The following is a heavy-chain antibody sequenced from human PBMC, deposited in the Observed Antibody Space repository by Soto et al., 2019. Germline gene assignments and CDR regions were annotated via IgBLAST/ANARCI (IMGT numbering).Heavy chain of an antibody. J-gene: IGHJ5*02. CDR2: IYWYDDK. CDR3: PHRTTTVTWWFDP. D-gene: IGHD4-17*01. CDR1: GFSLTTSGVG. Sequence: QITLKESGPTLVKPTQTLTLTCTFSGFSLTTSGVGVGWIRQPPGKALEWLALIYWYDDKRYSPSLKSRLPITXTXXKNQVVLTMTSMDPADTATYFCPHRTTTVTWWFDPWGQGTLVTVSS. V-gene: IGHV2-5*01.